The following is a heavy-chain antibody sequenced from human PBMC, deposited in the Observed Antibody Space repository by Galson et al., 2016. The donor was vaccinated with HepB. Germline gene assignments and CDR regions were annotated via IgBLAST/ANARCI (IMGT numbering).Heavy chain of an antibody. CDR1: GFNFRGYW. V-gene: IGHV3-23*01. J-gene: IGHJ3*02. CDR3: AKEGRDILTGYYNGDAFDI. Sequence: SLRLSCAASGFNFRGYWMSWVRQAPGKGLEWVSAISGSGGSTYYADSVKGRFTISRDNSKNTLYLQMNSLRAEDTAVYYCAKEGRDILTGYYNGDAFDIWGQGTMVTVSS. CDR2: ISGSGGST. D-gene: IGHD3-9*01.